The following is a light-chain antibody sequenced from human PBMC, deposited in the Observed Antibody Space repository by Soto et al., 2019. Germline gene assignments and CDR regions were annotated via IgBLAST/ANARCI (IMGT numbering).Light chain of an antibody. CDR1: QSASSSY. CDR3: QQYGSSPTIT. CDR2: GAS. V-gene: IGKV3-20*01. Sequence: EIVLTPSPGTLSLSPGERATLSCRARQSASSSYLAWYQQKPGQAPRLLIYGASSRATGIPDRFSGSGSGTDFTLTISRLETEDLAVYYGQQYGSSPTITFGQGTRLEIK. J-gene: IGKJ5*01.